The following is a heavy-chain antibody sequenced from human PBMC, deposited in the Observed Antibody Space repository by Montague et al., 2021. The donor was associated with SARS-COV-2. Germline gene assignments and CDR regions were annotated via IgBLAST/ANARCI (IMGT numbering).Heavy chain of an antibody. D-gene: IGHD3-10*01. V-gene: IGHV3-33*01. CDR1: GFTFSSYG. J-gene: IGHJ6*02. CDR2: IWYDGSNK. CDR3: ARLYYYGSGRRMGYYYYGMDV. Sequence: SLRLSCAASGFTFSSYGMHWVRQAPGKGLEWVAVIWYDGSNKYYADSVTGRFTISRDNSKNTLYLQMNSLRAEDTAVYYCARLYYYGSGRRMGYYYYGMDVWGPGTTVTASS.